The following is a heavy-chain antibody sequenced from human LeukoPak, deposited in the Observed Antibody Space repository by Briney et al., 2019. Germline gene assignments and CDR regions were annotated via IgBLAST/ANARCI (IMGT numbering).Heavy chain of an antibody. CDR3: ARRGYDILTGSLRYCFDY. CDR2: ISSSSDSSII. V-gene: IGHV3-48*02. J-gene: IGHJ4*02. CDR1: GFTPSTYS. Sequence: GGSLRLSCAASGFTPSTYSMNWVRQAPGKGLEWVSYISSSSDSSIIYYADSVKGRFTISRDNAKNSLYLQMNSLRDEDTAVYYCARRGYDILTGSLRYCFDYWGQGTLVTVSS. D-gene: IGHD3-9*01.